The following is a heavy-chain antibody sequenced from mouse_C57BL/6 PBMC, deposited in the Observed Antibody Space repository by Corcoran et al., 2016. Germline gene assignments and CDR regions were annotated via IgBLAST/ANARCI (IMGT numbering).Heavy chain of an antibody. Sequence: QIQLVQSGPELKKPGETVKISCKASGYTFTTYGMSWVKQAPGKGLKWMGWINTYSGVPTYADDFKGRFAFSLETSASTAYLQINNLKNEETATYFCASDYDGSSGGFAYGGQGTLVTVSA. CDR3: ASDYDGSSGGFAY. J-gene: IGHJ3*01. CDR1: GYTFTTYG. CDR2: INTYSGVP. D-gene: IGHD1-1*01. V-gene: IGHV9-3*01.